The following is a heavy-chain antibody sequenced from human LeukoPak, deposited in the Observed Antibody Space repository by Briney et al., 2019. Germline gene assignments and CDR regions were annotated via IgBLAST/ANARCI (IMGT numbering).Heavy chain of an antibody. CDR1: GFTFNSYP. D-gene: IGHD4/OR15-4a*01. V-gene: IGHV3-64D*06. J-gene: IGHJ3*02. CDR3: VKESGFMVAPNSAFDI. CDR2: ISRNGGST. Sequence: GGSLRLSCSASGFTFNSYPVHWVRQAPGKGLEYVSGISRNGGSTYYADSVEGRFTISRDNSKNTLYLQMSSLRAEDTAVYYCVKESGFMVAPNSAFDIWGQGTMVTVSS.